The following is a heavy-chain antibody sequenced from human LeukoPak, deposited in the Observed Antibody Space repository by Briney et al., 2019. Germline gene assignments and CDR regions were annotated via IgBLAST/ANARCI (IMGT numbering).Heavy chain of an antibody. J-gene: IGHJ4*02. CDR3: ARGRSFSSGWYAYYFDY. Sequence: GGSLRLSCAASGLTFSSHWMHWVRQAPGKGLVWVSRITNDGSSTTYADSVKGRFTISRDSSKNTLYLQMNSLRAEDTAVYYCARGRSFSSGWYAYYFDYWGQGTLVTVSS. D-gene: IGHD6-19*01. V-gene: IGHV3-74*01. CDR1: GLTFSSHW. CDR2: ITNDGSST.